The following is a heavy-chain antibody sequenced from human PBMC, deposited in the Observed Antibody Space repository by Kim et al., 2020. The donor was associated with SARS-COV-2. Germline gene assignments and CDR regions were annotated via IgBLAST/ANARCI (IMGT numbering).Heavy chain of an antibody. D-gene: IGHD6-19*01. Sequence: SETLSLTCTVSGGPISTTDYYWGWIRQPPGKGPEWIGSIYYSGTAYYNPSLKSRVTISVDTSKDQFSLKLISVTAADTAVYYCATRGNGGWYIDYWGEGTLVTVSS. CDR3: ATRGNGGWYIDY. V-gene: IGHV4-39*01. CDR2: IYYSGTA. CDR1: GGPISTTDYY. J-gene: IGHJ4*02.